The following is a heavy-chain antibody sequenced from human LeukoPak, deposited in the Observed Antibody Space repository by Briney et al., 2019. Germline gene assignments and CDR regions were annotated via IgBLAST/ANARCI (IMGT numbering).Heavy chain of an antibody. J-gene: IGHJ4*02. CDR2: ISAYNGNT. CDR1: GYTFTSYG. V-gene: IGHV1-18*01. CDR3: ARGVLNWNDVRDQLGLAWFDY. D-gene: IGHD1-20*01. Sequence: ASVKVSCKASGYTFTSYGISWVRQAPGQGLEWMGWISAYNGNTNYAQKLQGRVTMTTDTCTSTAYMELRSLRSDDTAVYYCARGVLNWNDVRDQLGLAWFDYWGQGTLVTVSS.